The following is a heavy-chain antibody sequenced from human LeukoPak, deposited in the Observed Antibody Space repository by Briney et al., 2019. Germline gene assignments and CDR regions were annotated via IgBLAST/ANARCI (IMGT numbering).Heavy chain of an antibody. CDR2: IKQDGSEK. V-gene: IGHV3-7*01. CDR3: ARALGDYYYYYMDV. J-gene: IGHJ6*03. D-gene: IGHD7-27*01. Sequence: GGSLRLSCAASGFTFGSYWMSWVRQAPGKGLEWVANIKQDGSEKYYVDSVKGRFTITRDNAKNSLYLQMNSLRAEDTAVYYCARALGDYYYYYMDVWGKGTTVTVSS. CDR1: GFTFGSYW.